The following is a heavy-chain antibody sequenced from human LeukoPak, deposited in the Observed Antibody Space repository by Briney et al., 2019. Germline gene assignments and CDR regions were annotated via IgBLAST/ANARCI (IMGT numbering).Heavy chain of an antibody. D-gene: IGHD3-9*01. Sequence: SETLSLTCSVSGVSISSGSNYWGWIRQPPGKTLEWIGSIYSSGSTNYNPSLKSRVTISVDTSKNQFSLKLSSVTAADTAVYYCARQYYDILTGYRPFDYWGQGTLVTVSS. CDR3: ARQYYDILTGYRPFDY. CDR2: IYSSGST. CDR1: GVSISSGSNY. J-gene: IGHJ4*02. V-gene: IGHV4-39*01.